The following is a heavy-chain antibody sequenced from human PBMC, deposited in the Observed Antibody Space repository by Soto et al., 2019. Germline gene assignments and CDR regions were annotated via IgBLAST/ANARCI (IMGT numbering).Heavy chain of an antibody. CDR1: GYTVTSCG. V-gene: IGHV1-18*01. CDR2: ISADNGNT. J-gene: IGHJ5*02. D-gene: IGHD1-1*01. Sequence: GAAVKVSFKASGYTVTSCGSSWVRQAPGQGLEWTGWISADNGNTNYAQKLQGRVTRTTDTSTSTAYMELRRLRSDDTAVYSCARACWTSTSADWFDPWGQRRLVTVSS. CDR3: ARACWTSTSADWFDP.